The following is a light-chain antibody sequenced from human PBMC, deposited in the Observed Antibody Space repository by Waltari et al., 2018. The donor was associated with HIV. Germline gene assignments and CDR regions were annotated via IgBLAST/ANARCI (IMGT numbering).Light chain of an antibody. Sequence: QSALTQPASVSGSPGQSITISCTGTSSDVGGYHYVSWYQQHPGKAPKLMIYDVSKLPAGVSNRFSGCKSGNTASLTISRLQAEDEADYYCSSYTSSSTLVFGGGTKLTVL. CDR3: SSYTSSSTLV. J-gene: IGLJ3*02. CDR1: SSDVGGYHY. V-gene: IGLV2-14*03. CDR2: DVS.